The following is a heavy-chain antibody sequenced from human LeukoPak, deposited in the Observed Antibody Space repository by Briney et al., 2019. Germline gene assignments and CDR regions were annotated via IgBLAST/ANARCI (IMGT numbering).Heavy chain of an antibody. D-gene: IGHD6-13*01. CDR1: GFTFSNAW. Sequence: GGSLRLSCAASGFTFSNAWMSWVRQAPGKGLEWVGRIKSKTDGGTTDYAAPVKGRFTISRDDSKDTLYLQMNSLKTEDTAVYYCTTDSAKLDLFDYWGQGTLVTVSS. CDR3: TTDSAKLDLFDY. V-gene: IGHV3-15*01. J-gene: IGHJ4*02. CDR2: IKSKTDGGTT.